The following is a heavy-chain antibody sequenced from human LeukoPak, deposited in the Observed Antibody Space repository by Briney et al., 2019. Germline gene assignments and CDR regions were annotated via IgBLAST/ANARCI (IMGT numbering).Heavy chain of an antibody. V-gene: IGHV3-21*01. J-gene: IGHJ4*02. CDR2: ISSSSSYI. Sequence: GGSLRLSCAASGFTFSSYSMNWVRQAPGKGLEWVSSISSSSSYIYYADSVKGRFTISRDNAKNSLYLQMNSLRAEDTAVYYCARVWGIAAAGALDYWGQGTLVTVSS. CDR1: GFTFSSYS. D-gene: IGHD6-13*01. CDR3: ARVWGIAAAGALDY.